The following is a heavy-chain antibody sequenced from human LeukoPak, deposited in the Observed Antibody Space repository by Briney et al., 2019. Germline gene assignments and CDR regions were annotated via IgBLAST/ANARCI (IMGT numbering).Heavy chain of an antibody. Sequence: SETLSLTCTVSSGSISTSNYYWGWVRQPPGKALEWIGNIFYSGSTYYSPSLKSRVTISLDTSKNQFSLKLSSVTAADTAVYYCARQGSTSPNWFDPWGQGTLVTVSS. J-gene: IGHJ5*02. CDR2: IFYSGST. CDR3: ARQGSTSPNWFDP. V-gene: IGHV4-39*01. D-gene: IGHD2-2*01. CDR1: SGSISTSNYY.